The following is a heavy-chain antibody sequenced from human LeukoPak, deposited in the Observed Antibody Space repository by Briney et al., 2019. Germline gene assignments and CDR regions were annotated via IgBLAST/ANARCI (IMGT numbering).Heavy chain of an antibody. J-gene: IGHJ4*02. D-gene: IGHD1-1*01. Sequence: SETLSLTCAVYGGSFSGYYWSWIRQPAGKGLEWIGRIYISGSTSYNPSLKSRVTMSVDTSKNQFSLKLSSVTAADTAVYYCARDRGTWNDDGFDYWGQGTLVTVSS. CDR2: IYISGST. CDR1: GGSFSGYY. CDR3: ARDRGTWNDDGFDY. V-gene: IGHV4-4*07.